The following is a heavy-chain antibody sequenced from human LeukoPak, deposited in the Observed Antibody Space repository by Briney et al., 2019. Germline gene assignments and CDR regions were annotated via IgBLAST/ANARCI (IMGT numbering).Heavy chain of an antibody. CDR3: ARDLGGSHHLSWFGP. CDR2: INEDGSVK. D-gene: IGHD3-3*02. CDR1: GFTFNNYC. V-gene: IGHV3-7*05. Sequence: GESLRLSCAASGFTFNNYCMSWIRQAPGKGLEWVGNINEDGSVKYYVDSVKGRFTISRDNAKNSLYLQMNSLRAEDTAVYYCARDLGGSHHLSWFGPWGQGTLVTVSS. J-gene: IGHJ5*02.